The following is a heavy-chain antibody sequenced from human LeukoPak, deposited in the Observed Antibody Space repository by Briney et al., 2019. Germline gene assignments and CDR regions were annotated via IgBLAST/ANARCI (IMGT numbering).Heavy chain of an antibody. D-gene: IGHD5-24*01. CDR3: AKPRWLQFGRNYFDY. CDR2: ISYDGSNK. CDR1: GFTFSSYG. Sequence: GGSLRLSCAASGFTFSSYGMHWVRQAPGKGLEWVAVISYDGSNKYYADSVKGRFTISRDNSKNTLYLQMNSLRAEDTAVYYCAKPRWLQFGRNYFDYWGQGTLVTVSS. J-gene: IGHJ4*02. V-gene: IGHV3-30*18.